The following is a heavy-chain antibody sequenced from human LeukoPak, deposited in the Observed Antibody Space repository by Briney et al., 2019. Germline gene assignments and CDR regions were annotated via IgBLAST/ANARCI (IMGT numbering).Heavy chain of an antibody. Sequence: GGSLRLSCAASGFTFSDYYMSRIRQAPGKGLEWVSYISSSGSTIYYADSVKGRFTISRDNAKNSLYLQMNSLRAEDTAVYYCARERGYSSSWYDAFDIWGQGTMVTVSS. V-gene: IGHV3-11*04. J-gene: IGHJ3*02. D-gene: IGHD6-13*01. CDR2: ISSSGSTI. CDR3: ARERGYSSSWYDAFDI. CDR1: GFTFSDYY.